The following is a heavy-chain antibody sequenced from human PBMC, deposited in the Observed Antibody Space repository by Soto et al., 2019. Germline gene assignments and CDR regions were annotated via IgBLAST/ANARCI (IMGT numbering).Heavy chain of an antibody. J-gene: IGHJ3*02. V-gene: IGHV5-10-1*01. D-gene: IGHD3-3*01. CDR2: IDPSDSYT. Sequence: GESLKISCKGSGYSFSSYWITWVRQMPGKGLEWMGRIDPSDSYTNYSPSFQGHVTISADKSISTAYLQWSSLKASDTAMYYCARQAIFGVIIIAFDIWGQGTMVAVSS. CDR3: ARQAIFGVIIIAFDI. CDR1: GYSFSSYW.